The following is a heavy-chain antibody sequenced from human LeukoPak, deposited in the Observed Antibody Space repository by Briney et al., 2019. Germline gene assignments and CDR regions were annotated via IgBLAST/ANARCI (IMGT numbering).Heavy chain of an antibody. CDR2: IKEDGSEK. CDR1: GFTFSSYW. V-gene: IGHV3-7*03. J-gene: IGHJ6*02. CDR3: ARDGLAYYGWGNSRSFGLDV. Sequence: PGGSLRLSCAASGFTFSSYWMSWVRQAPGKGLEWVANIKEDGSEKYYVDSVRGRFTISRDNAKNSLNLQMNSLRAEDTAVYYCARDGLAYYGWGNSRSFGLDVWGQGTTVTVSS. D-gene: IGHD3-10*01.